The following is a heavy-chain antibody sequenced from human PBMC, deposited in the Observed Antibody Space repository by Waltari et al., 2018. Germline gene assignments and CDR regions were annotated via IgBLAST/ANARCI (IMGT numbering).Heavy chain of an antibody. CDR3: ARLVGYYGSADYFDY. CDR2: IYYSGST. V-gene: IGHV4-39*01. Sequence: QLQLQESGPGLVKPSETLSLTCTVSGGSISSSSYYWGWIRQPPGKGLEWIGSIYYSGSTYYNPSLKSRVTISVDTSKNQFSLKLSSVTAADTAVYYCARLVGYYGSADYFDYWGQGTLVTISS. D-gene: IGHD3-10*01. J-gene: IGHJ4*02. CDR1: GGSISSSSYY.